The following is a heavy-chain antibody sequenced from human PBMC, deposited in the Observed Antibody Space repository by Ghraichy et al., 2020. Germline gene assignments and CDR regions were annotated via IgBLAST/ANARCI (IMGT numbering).Heavy chain of an antibody. D-gene: IGHD3-22*01. CDR1: GFTFSSYG. CDR3: ARDGGSLVVTDEVFDY. CDR2: IWYDGSNK. V-gene: IGHV3-33*01. J-gene: IGHJ4*02. Sequence: LTCAASGFTFSSYGMHWVRQAPGKGLEWVAVIWYDGSNKYYADSVKGRFTISRDNSKNTLYLQMNSLRAEDTAVYYCARDGGSLVVTDEVFDYWGQGTLVTVSS.